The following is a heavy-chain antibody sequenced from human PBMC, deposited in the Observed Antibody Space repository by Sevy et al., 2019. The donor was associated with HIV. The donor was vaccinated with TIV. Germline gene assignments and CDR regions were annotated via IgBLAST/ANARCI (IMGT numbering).Heavy chain of an antibody. CDR3: AGVRFDSSGSFDAFDI. Sequence: GGSLRLSCAASGITFKNYAMNWVRLAPGKGLNWVSSLFGSGGTTYYADSVRGRFTISRDTSKNTLFLQMNSLRTEDTALYYCAGVRFDSSGSFDAFDIWGQGTMVTVSS. V-gene: IGHV3-23*01. CDR2: LFGSGGTT. CDR1: GITFKNYA. J-gene: IGHJ3*02. D-gene: IGHD3-22*01.